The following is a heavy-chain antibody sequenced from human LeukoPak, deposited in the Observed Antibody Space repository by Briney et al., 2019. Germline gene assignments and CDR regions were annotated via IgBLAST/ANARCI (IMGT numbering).Heavy chain of an antibody. Sequence: SETLSLTCAVYGGSFSGYYWSWIRQPPGKGLEWIEDINNSGSTKYNPSLKSRVTISVDTSKNQFSLKLSSVTAADTAVYYCARYGEWGYFDYWGQGTLVTVSS. CDR2: INNSGST. V-gene: IGHV4-34*01. CDR1: GGSFSGYY. J-gene: IGHJ4*02. CDR3: ARYGEWGYFDY. D-gene: IGHD1-26*01.